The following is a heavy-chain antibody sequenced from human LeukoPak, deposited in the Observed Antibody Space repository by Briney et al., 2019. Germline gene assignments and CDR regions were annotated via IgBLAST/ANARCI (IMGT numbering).Heavy chain of an antibody. CDR3: AKGQVVVAAALVHFDD. CDR2: IGGSGDST. CDR1: GFTFSSYW. Sequence: GGSLRLSCAASGFTFSSYWMSWVRQAPGKGLEWVSGIGGSGDSTYYADSVKGRFAISRDNSKNTLYLQMNSLRGEDTAVYYCAKGQVVVAAALVHFDDWGQGTLVTVSS. D-gene: IGHD2-15*01. J-gene: IGHJ4*02. V-gene: IGHV3-23*01.